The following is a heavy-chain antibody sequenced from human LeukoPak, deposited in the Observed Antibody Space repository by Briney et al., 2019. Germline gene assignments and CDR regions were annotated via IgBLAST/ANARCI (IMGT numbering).Heavy chain of an antibody. J-gene: IGHJ6*02. V-gene: IGHV4-34*01. D-gene: IGHD2-2*01. Sequence: SETLSLTCAVYGGSFSGYYWSWIRQPPGKGLEWIGEINHSGSTNYNPSLKSRVTISVDTSKNQLSLKLSSVTAADTAAYYCARRFGRYCSSTSCPPRYGMDVWGQGTTVTVSS. CDR2: INHSGST. CDR1: GGSFSGYY. CDR3: ARRFGRYCSSTSCPPRYGMDV.